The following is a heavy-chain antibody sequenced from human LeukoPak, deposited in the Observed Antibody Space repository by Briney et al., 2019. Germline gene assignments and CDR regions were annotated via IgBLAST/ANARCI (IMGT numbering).Heavy chain of an antibody. CDR3: AKDNPVLDS. CDR1: GFSFSTFG. V-gene: IGHV3-30*18. J-gene: IGHJ4*02. Sequence: PVGSLRLSCAASGFSFSTFGMHWVRQTPGKGLEWVSHISRDETNKYYADSVKGRFTISRDTSKNTLFLQMNSLRVEDTAVYYCAKDNPVLDSWGQGTLVTVSS. CDR2: ISRDETNK.